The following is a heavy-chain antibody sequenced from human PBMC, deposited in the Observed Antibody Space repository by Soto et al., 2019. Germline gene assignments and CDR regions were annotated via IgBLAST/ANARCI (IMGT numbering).Heavy chain of an antibody. CDR3: AKGQYQLTSYYYYYYMDV. Sequence: GGSLRLSCAASGFTFDDYAMHWVRQAPGKGLEWVSGISWNSGSIGYADSVKGRFTISRDNAKNSLYLQMNSLRAEDTALYYCAKGQYQLTSYYYYYYMDVWGKGTTVTVSS. J-gene: IGHJ6*03. CDR2: ISWNSGSI. D-gene: IGHD2-2*01. V-gene: IGHV3-9*01. CDR1: GFTFDDYA.